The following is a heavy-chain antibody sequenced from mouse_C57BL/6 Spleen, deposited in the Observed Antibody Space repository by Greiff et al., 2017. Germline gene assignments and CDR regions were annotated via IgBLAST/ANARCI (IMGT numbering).Heavy chain of an antibody. CDR1: GYTFTSYW. Sequence: QVQLQQPGAELVKPGASVKLSCKASGYTFTSYWMHWVKQRPGRGLEWIGRIDPNSGGTKYNEKFKSKATLTVDKPSSPAYMQLSSLTSEDSAVYYCARGGQLRLWFAYWGQGTLVTVSA. J-gene: IGHJ3*01. V-gene: IGHV1-72*01. D-gene: IGHD3-2*02. CDR2: IDPNSGGT. CDR3: ARGGQLRLWFAY.